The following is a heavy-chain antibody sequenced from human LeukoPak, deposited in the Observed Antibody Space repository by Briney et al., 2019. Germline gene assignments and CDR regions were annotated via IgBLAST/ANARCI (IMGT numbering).Heavy chain of an antibody. V-gene: IGHV3-23*01. CDR2: ISGSGGST. Sequence: PGGSLRLSCAASGFTFSSYAMSWVRQAPGKGLEWVSAISGSGGSTYYADSVKGRFTISRDNSKNTLYLQMNSLRAEDTAAYYCAKVEDLITFGGVIVPIFDYWGQGTLVTVSS. CDR1: GFTFSSYA. J-gene: IGHJ4*02. D-gene: IGHD3-16*02. CDR3: AKVEDLITFGGVIVPIFDY.